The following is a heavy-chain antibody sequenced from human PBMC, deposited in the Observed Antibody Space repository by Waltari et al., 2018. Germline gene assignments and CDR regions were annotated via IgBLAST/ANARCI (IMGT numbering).Heavy chain of an antibody. CDR3: ARDYSAGEEY. J-gene: IGHJ4*02. D-gene: IGHD3-10*01. Sequence: QVQLQESGPGLVKPSETLSLTCAVSGYSISSGYYWGWIRQPPGKGLEWIGSIYHSGSTYYNPSLKSRVTISVDTSKNQFSLKLSSVTAADTAVYYCARDYSAGEEYWGQGTLVTVSS. CDR1: GYSISSGYY. V-gene: IGHV4-38-2*02. CDR2: IYHSGST.